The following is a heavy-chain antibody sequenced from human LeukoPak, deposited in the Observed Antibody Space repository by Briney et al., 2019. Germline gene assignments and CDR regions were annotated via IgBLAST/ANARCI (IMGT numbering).Heavy chain of an antibody. CDR3: ATRRGYSGYDRIQDY. J-gene: IGHJ4*02. CDR1: GYTFTSYD. CDR2: MNPNSGNT. D-gene: IGHD5-12*01. V-gene: IGHV1-8*01. Sequence: ASVKVSCKASGYTFTSYDINWVRQATGQGLEWMGWMNPNSGNTGYAQKFQGRVTRTRNTSISTAYMELSSLRSEDTAVYYCATRRGYSGYDRIQDYWGQGTLVTVSS.